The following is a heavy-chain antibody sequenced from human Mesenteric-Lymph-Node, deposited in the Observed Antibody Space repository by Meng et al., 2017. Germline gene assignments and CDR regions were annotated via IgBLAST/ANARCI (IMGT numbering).Heavy chain of an antibody. Sequence: ASVKVSCKASGYTFTGYYMHWVRQAPGQGLEWMGWINPNSGGTNYAQKFQGRVTMTRDTSTSTVYMELSSLRSEDTAVYYCARDYGDYYYYGMDVWGQGTTVTVSS. V-gene: IGHV1-2*02. J-gene: IGHJ6*02. CDR1: GYTFTGYY. D-gene: IGHD4-17*01. CDR2: INPNSGGT. CDR3: ARDYGDYYYYGMDV.